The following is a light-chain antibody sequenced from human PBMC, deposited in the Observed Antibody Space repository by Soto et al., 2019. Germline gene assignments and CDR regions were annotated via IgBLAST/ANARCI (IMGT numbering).Light chain of an antibody. Sequence: QSALAQPPSASGSPGQSVTISCTGTSSDVGDNYVSWYQQHLGKAPKLIIYEVTLRPSGVPDRFSGSIVERKAALTITGAQADDESNYYCMLCVATDTYVFGSGTKVTVL. CDR3: MLCVATDTYV. CDR2: EVT. CDR1: SSDVGDNY. V-gene: IGLV2-8*01. J-gene: IGLJ1*01.